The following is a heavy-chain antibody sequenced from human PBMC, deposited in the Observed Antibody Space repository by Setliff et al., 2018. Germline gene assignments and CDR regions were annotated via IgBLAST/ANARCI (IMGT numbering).Heavy chain of an antibody. J-gene: IGHJ5*02. D-gene: IGHD2-21*01. CDR1: GGSFSDYY. Sequence: SETLSLTCTVYGGSFSDYYWGWVRQPPGKGLEWIGEIFHSGRTNYNPSLRSRVTMSVDTSKKRFSLMLRSVTAADTAIYYCARYNSSAACFDLWGPGTLVTVSS. V-gene: IGHV4-34*10. CDR3: ARYNSSAACFDL. CDR2: IFHSGRT.